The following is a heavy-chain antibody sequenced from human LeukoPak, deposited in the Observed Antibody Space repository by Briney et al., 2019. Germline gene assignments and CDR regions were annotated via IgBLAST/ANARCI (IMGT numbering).Heavy chain of an antibody. CDR2: ISSSGSTI. CDR1: GFTFSDYY. V-gene: IGHV3-11*01. D-gene: IGHD4-17*01. CDR3: ARDNYDDSGLYGDYTEWGADV. Sequence: GGSLRLSCAASGFTFSDYYMSWIRQAPGKGLEWVSYISSSGSTIYYADSVKGRFTISRDNAKNSLYLQMNSLRAEDTAVYYCARDNYDDSGLYGDYTEWGADVWGQGTTVTVSS. J-gene: IGHJ6*02.